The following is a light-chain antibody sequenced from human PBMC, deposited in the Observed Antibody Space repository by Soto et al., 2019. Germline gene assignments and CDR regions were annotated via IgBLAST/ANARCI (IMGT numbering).Light chain of an antibody. V-gene: IGKV1-6*01. CDR2: AAS. CDR3: LQDYNYPYT. Sequence: IQITQSPSSLSASVGDRVAITCRASQAINNYLAWYQQKPGKFPKLLVYAASSLQSGVPSRFSGSGSGTDFTLTIRSLQPEDFATYYCLQDYNYPYTFGQGTKVDIK. CDR1: QAINNY. J-gene: IGKJ1*01.